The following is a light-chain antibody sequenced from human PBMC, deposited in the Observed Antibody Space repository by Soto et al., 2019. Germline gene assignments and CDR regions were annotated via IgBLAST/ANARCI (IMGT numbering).Light chain of an antibody. CDR1: QGISSY. Sequence: AIRMPQSPSSLSASTGDRVTITCRASQGISSYLAWYQQKPGEAPKVLIYAASSLRSGVPSRFSGSGYGTDFSLTISSLQPEDLATYYCKQSKSFPLTFGGGTKVDIK. J-gene: IGKJ4*01. CDR2: AAS. CDR3: KQSKSFPLT. V-gene: IGKV1-8*01.